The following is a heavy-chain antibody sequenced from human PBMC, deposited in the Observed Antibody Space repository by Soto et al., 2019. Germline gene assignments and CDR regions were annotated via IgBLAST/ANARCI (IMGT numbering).Heavy chain of an antibody. V-gene: IGHV1-69*02. CDR1: GGTFSSYT. CDR2: IIPILGIA. J-gene: IGHJ3*02. D-gene: IGHD3-22*01. CDR3: PRIVAYYYDSSGSAAFDI. Sequence: QVQLVQSGAEVKKPGSSVKVSCKASGGTFSSYTISWVRQAPGQGLEWMGRIIPILGIANYAQKFQGRVTITAEKSTSTAYMELSSLRAEDTAVYYCPRIVAYYYDSSGSAAFDIWGQGTMVTVSS.